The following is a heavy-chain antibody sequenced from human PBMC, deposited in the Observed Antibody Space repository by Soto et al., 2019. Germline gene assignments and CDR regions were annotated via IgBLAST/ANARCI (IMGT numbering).Heavy chain of an antibody. Sequence: ASVKVSCKASGNTHTIYFIHWLRQARGQGLEWMGWINSVSGGTNYAHKFQGRVTMTRDTSTTTAFMELSGLRSDDTAVYFCARGGSYYAHWGQGTLVTVSS. V-gene: IGHV1-2*02. J-gene: IGHJ4*02. D-gene: IGHD3-10*01. CDR1: GNTHTIYF. CDR3: ARGGSYYAH. CDR2: INSVSGGT.